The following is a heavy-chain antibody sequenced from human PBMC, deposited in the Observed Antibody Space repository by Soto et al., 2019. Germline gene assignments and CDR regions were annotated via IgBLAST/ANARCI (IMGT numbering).Heavy chain of an antibody. V-gene: IGHV3-64D*06. CDR2: VSTSGRST. Sequence: EVQLVESGGGLVQPGGSLRLSCSASGFIFSESTIYWVRQVPGKGLEAISAVSTSGRSTYYADSVKDRFTISRDNSKNTLFLQMGSLRPEDTAIYYCVKQAHGLDGVAVDYWGQGTQVTVAS. D-gene: IGHD2-15*01. CDR3: VKQAHGLDGVAVDY. CDR1: GFIFSEST. J-gene: IGHJ4*02.